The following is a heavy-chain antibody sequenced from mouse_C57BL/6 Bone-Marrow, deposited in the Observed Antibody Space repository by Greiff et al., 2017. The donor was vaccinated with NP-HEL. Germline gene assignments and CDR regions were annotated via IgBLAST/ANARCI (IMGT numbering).Heavy chain of an antibody. CDR1: DSEVFPIAY. Sequence: VQLQQSGSELRSPGSSVKLSCKDFDSEVFPIAYMSWVRQKPGHGFEWIGGILPSIGRTIYGEKFEDKATLDADTLSNTAYLELNSLTSEDSAIYYCARQITTVVAYWYFDVWGTGTTVTVSS. V-gene: IGHV15-2*01. J-gene: IGHJ1*03. D-gene: IGHD1-1*01. CDR2: ILPSIGRT. CDR3: ARQITTVVAYWYFDV.